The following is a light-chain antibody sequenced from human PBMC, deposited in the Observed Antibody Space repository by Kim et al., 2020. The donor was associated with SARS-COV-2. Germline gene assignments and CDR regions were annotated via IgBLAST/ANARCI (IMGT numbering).Light chain of an antibody. Sequence: SASVGDRVSITCRASQTINNYLNWYQQKPGKAPKLLIYTASNSESGVPSRFSGSGSGTLFTLTISSLQLEDFATYYCQQSYGARTFGQGTKVDIK. CDR1: QTINNY. J-gene: IGKJ1*01. CDR3: QQSYGART. CDR2: TAS. V-gene: IGKV1-39*01.